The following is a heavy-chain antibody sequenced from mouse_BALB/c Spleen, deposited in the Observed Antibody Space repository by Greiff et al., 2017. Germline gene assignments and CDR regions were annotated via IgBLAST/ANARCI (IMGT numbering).Heavy chain of an antibody. CDR2: IDPSDSET. CDR3: ARSAYYGNSLYYFDY. J-gene: IGHJ2*01. CDR1: GYTFTSYW. Sequence: VQLQQPGAELVKPGAPVKLSCKASGYTFTSYWMNWVKQRPGRGLEWIGRIDPSDSETHYNQKFKDKATLTVDKSSSTAYIQLSSLTSEDSAVYYCARSAYYGNSLYYFDYWGQGTTLTVSS. V-gene: IGHV1-69*02. D-gene: IGHD2-10*01.